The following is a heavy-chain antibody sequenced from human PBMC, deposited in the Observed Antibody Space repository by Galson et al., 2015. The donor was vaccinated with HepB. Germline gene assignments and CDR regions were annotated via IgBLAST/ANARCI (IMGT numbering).Heavy chain of an antibody. CDR2: IYPGDSDT. D-gene: IGHD3-22*01. Sequence: QSGAEVKKPGESLKISCKGYGYSFTSYWIGWVRQMPGKGLEWMGIIYPGDSDTRYSPSFQGQVTISADKSISTAYLQWSSLKASDTGMYYCARLWYYDSSGSFADAFDIWGQGTMVTVSS. J-gene: IGHJ3*02. CDR3: ARLWYYDSSGSFADAFDI. V-gene: IGHV5-51*01. CDR1: GYSFTSYW.